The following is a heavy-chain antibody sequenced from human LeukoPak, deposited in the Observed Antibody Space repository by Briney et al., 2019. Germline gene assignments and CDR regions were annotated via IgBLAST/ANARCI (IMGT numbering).Heavy chain of an antibody. CDR3: AKDLASVYDAFNV. Sequence: GRSLRLSCAASGFTFSTYAMHWVRQAPGKGLEWVAVISYDGSNKYYADSVKGRFTISRDNSKNTLYLQMNSLRAEDTAVYYCAKDLASVYDAFNVWGQGTMVTVSS. CDR2: ISYDGSNK. J-gene: IGHJ3*01. V-gene: IGHV3-30-3*01. CDR1: GFTFSTYA.